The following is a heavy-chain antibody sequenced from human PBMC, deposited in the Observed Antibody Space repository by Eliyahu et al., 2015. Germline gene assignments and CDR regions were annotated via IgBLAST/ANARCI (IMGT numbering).Heavy chain of an antibody. CDR1: GDSISSSSYY. V-gene: IGHV4-39*07. Sequence: QLQLQESGPGLVKPSETLSLXCTVSGDSISSSSYYWGWIRQPPGKGLEWIGTIYYSGSTYFNPSLKSRVTISVDTSKNQFSLKLTSVTAADTAVYYCARNIVVVTAIQEIDYWGQGTLVTVFS. J-gene: IGHJ4*02. D-gene: IGHD2-21*02. CDR2: IYYSGST. CDR3: ARNIVVVTAIQEIDY.